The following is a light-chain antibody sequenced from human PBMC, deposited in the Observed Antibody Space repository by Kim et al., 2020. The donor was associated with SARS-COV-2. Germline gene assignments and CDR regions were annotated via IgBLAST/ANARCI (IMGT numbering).Light chain of an antibody. CDR2: GAT. V-gene: IGKV1-NL1*01. CDR3: QPSYGIPWT. CDR1: QGLNNA. J-gene: IGKJ1*01. Sequence: GDTVTLTCRASQGLNNALAWYQHKPGEAPKPLVYGATTLQSGVPTKFSGSGSGTEYTLTISSLQPEDLGTFYCQPSYGIPWTFGQGTKVDIK.